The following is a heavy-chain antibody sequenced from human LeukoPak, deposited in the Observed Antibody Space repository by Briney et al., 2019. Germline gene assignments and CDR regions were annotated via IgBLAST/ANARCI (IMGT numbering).Heavy chain of an antibody. CDR2: MNPNSGNT. CDR1: GYTFTSYD. D-gene: IGHD3-10*01. J-gene: IGHJ6*03. V-gene: IGHV1-8*03. CDR3: ARGGDYYGSGSPMARFYYYYYYMDV. Sequence: ASVKVSCKASGYTFTSYDINWVRQATGQGLEWMGWMNPNSGNTGYAQKFQGRVTITRNTSISTAYMELSSLRSEDTAVYYCARGGDYYGSGSPMARFYYYYYYMDVWGKGTTDTVSS.